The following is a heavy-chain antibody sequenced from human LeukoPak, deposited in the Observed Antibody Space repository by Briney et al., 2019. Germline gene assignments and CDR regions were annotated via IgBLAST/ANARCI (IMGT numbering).Heavy chain of an antibody. Sequence: ASVKVSCKASGGTFSSYAISWVRQAPGQGFEWMGIINPSGGTTSYAQKFQGRVTMTRDMSTSTVYMELSSLRSEDTAVYYCARETSEYYGSGSYYDYWGQGTLVTVSS. CDR1: GGTFSSYA. D-gene: IGHD3-10*01. CDR2: INPSGGTT. CDR3: ARETSEYYGSGSYYDY. J-gene: IGHJ4*02. V-gene: IGHV1-46*01.